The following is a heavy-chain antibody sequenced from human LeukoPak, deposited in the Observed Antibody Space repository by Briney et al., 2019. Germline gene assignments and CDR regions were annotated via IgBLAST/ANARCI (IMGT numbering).Heavy chain of an antibody. J-gene: IGHJ4*02. CDR3: TRGVAISTSGWYDTFDY. CDR2: ISTDGSRI. D-gene: IGHD6-19*01. Sequence: PGGSLRLSCAASGFTFRDYAMYWVRQAPGKGLEYVSVISTDGSRIYYADSVKGRFTISRDNSKTTLYLQMGSLRAEGMAFYYCTRGVAISTSGWYDTFDYWGQGALVTVSS. V-gene: IGHV3-64*02. CDR1: GFTFRDYA.